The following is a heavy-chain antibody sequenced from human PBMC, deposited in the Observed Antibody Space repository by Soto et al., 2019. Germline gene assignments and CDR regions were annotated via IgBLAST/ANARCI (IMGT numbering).Heavy chain of an antibody. D-gene: IGHD2-8*01. CDR3: ARGYATYEY. CDR1: GDSLSNYH. V-gene: IGHV4-4*07. Sequence: PSETLSLTCSGSGDSLSNYHWSWIRQPAGKGLEWIGRIYPTGNTNYNPSLKSRVTMSVDTSKNQFSLKLTSMTAADTAVYYCARGYATYEYWGQGTLVTVSS. CDR2: IYPTGNT. J-gene: IGHJ4*02.